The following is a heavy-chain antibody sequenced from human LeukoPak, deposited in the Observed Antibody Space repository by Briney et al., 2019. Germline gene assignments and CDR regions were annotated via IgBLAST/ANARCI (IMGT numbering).Heavy chain of an antibody. J-gene: IGHJ5*02. CDR2: ISSSSSYI. D-gene: IGHD1-7*01. Sequence: AGGSLRLSCAASGFTFSSYSMNWVRQAPGKGLEWVSSISSSSSYIYYADSVKGRFTISRDNAKNSLYLQMNSLRAEDTAVYYCTTFWYWNYDEGFDPWGQGTLVTVSS. CDR1: GFTFSSYS. V-gene: IGHV3-21*03. CDR3: TTFWYWNYDEGFDP.